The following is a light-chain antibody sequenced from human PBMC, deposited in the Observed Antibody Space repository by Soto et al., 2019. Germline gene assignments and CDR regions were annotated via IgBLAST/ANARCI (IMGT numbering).Light chain of an antibody. V-gene: IGLV1-51*01. CDR3: ETWDSSLTAGV. J-gene: IGLJ3*02. Sequence: QSVLTQPPSLSAAPGQTVTISCSGSNSNIGNNYVSWYQQLPGTAPKLLIYDNDKRPSGIPDRFSGSRSGTSATLGITGLQAGDEADYYCETWDSSLTAGVFGGGTKVTVL. CDR1: NSNIGNNY. CDR2: DND.